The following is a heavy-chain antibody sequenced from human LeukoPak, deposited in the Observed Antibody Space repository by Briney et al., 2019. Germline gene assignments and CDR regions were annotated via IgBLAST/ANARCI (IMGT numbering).Heavy chain of an antibody. CDR3: ARDGGRIAMYYFDS. CDR2: ISSRSSYI. V-gene: IGHV3-21*01. J-gene: IGHJ4*02. Sequence: GGSLGLSCAASGFTFSSYTMNWVRQAPGKGLEWVSSISSRSSYIYYADSVKGRFTISRDNAKNSLHLQMNSLRAEDTAVYYCARDGGRIAMYYFDSWGQGTLVTVSS. D-gene: IGHD3-16*01. CDR1: GFTFSSYT.